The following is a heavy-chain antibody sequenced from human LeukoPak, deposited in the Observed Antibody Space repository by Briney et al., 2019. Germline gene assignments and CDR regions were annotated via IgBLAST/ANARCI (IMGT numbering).Heavy chain of an antibody. V-gene: IGHV3-48*01. Sequence: GGSLRLSCAASGFTFSSYSMNWVRQAPWKGLEWVSYISSSSSTIYYADSVKGRFTISRDNAKNSLYLQMNSLRAEDTAVYYCARGSSGWPVDVFHIWGQGTMVTVSS. CDR3: ARGSSGWPVDVFHI. CDR1: GFTFSSYS. CDR2: ISSSSSTI. D-gene: IGHD6-19*01. J-gene: IGHJ3*02.